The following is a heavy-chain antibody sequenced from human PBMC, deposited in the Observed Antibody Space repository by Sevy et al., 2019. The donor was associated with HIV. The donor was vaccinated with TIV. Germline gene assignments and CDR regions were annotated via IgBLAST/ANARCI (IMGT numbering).Heavy chain of an antibody. CDR2: ISSSGSTI. D-gene: IGHD2-15*01. CDR1: GFTFSDYY. Sequence: GGSLRLSCAASGFTFSDYYMSWIRQAPGKGLEWVSYISSSGSTIYYADSVKGRFTISRDNAKNSLYLQMNSLRAEDTAVYYCAGPPLGYCSGGSCLDYWGQGTLVTVSS. V-gene: IGHV3-11*01. J-gene: IGHJ4*02. CDR3: AGPPLGYCSGGSCLDY.